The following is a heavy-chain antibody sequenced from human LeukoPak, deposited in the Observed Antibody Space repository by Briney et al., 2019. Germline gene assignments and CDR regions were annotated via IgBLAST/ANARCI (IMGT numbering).Heavy chain of an antibody. J-gene: IGHJ4*02. CDR2: INHSGST. V-gene: IGHV4-34*01. CDR1: GGSFSGYY. Sequence: SETLSLTCAVYGGSFSGYYWSWIRQPPGKGLEWIGEINHSGSTNYNPSLKSRVTISVDTSKNQFSLKLSSVTAADTAVYYCARGVFSYGFPYWGQGTLVTVSS. CDR3: ARGVFSYGFPY. D-gene: IGHD5-18*01.